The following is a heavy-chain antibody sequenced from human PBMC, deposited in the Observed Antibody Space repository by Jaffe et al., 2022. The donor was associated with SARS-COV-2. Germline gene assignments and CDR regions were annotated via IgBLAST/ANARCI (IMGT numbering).Heavy chain of an antibody. J-gene: IGHJ4*02. CDR3: AFPFNIGAGRSKDPLDY. D-gene: IGHD3-10*01. CDR1: GFSFSSYA. CDR2: ISYDVSEK. V-gene: IGHV3-30*14. Sequence: QVQLVESGGGVVQPGSSLRLSCAASGFSFSSYAMHWVRQAPGKGLEWVAVISYDVSEKYYADSVKGRFTISRDNSRDTLYLHMNSLSTEDTALYYCAFPFNIGAGRSKDPLDYWGQGALVTVSS.